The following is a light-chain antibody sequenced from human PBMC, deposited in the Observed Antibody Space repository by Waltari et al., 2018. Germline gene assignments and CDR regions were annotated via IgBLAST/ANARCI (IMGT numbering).Light chain of an antibody. J-gene: IGLJ3*02. V-gene: IGLV3-19*01. CDR2: GHD. CDR3: RSRDSSSTRV. Sequence: SSELTQDPAVSVALGQTVRITCQGGSLRRYYASWYQPRPGQAPFLVLYGHDNRPSGIPDRVSGSTSGNTASLTITRAQAEDAGVYYCRSRDSSSTRVFGGGTTLTV. CDR1: SLRRYY.